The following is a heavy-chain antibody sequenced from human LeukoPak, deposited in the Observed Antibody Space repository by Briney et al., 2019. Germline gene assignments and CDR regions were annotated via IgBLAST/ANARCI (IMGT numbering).Heavy chain of an antibody. V-gene: IGHV3-74*01. D-gene: IGHD3-10*01. CDR1: GFIFSNYW. J-gene: IGHJ4*02. CDR3: ATDFHATYYYGSGSYSDY. CDR2: INSDGSDT. Sequence: PGGSLRLSCAASGFIFSNYWMHWIRQVPGKGLVWVSRINSDGSDTVYADSVKGRFTISRDNSKNTLYLQMNSLRAEDTAVYYCATDFHATYYYGSGSYSDYWGQGTLVTVSS.